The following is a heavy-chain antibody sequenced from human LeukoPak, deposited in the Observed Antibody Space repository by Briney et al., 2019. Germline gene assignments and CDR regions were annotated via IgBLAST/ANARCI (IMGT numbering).Heavy chain of an antibody. J-gene: IGHJ4*02. CDR3: ARVARTTMDLYFDY. CDR2: IYYSGST. D-gene: IGHD5-18*01. Sequence: PSETLSLTCTVSGGSVSSYYWSWIRQPPGKGLEWIGYIYYSGSTNYNPSLKSRVTISVDTSKNQFSLKLSSVSTADTAIYYCARVARTTMDLYFDYWGQGILVTVSS. CDR1: GGSVSSYY. V-gene: IGHV4-59*02.